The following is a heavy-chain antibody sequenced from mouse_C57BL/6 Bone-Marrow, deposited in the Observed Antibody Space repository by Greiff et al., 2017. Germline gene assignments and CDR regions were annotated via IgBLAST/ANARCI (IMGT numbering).Heavy chain of an antibody. CDR1: GFNIKDDY. Sequence: EVQLQQSGAELVRPGASVKLSCTASGFNIKDDYMHWVKQRPEQGLEWIGWIDPENGDTEYASKFQGKATITADKSSNTAYLQLSSLTSEDTAVYYCTTPDGYYYAMDYWGQGTSVTVSS. CDR3: TTPDGYYYAMDY. V-gene: IGHV14-4*01. CDR2: IDPENGDT. J-gene: IGHJ4*01. D-gene: IGHD2-3*01.